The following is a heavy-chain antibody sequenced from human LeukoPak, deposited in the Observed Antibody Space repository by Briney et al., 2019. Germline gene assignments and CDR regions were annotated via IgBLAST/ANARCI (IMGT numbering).Heavy chain of an antibody. J-gene: IGHJ4*02. D-gene: IGHD3-22*01. CDR3: AKDGRAGSMIVVDNFDY. V-gene: IGHV3-23*01. CDR1: GFTFSSYA. Sequence: GGSLRLSCAASGFTFSSYAMSWVRQAPGKGLEWVSAISGSGGSTYYADSVKGRFTISRDNSKNTLYLQMNSLRAEDTAVYYCAKDGRAGSMIVVDNFDYWGQGTLVTVSS. CDR2: ISGSGGST.